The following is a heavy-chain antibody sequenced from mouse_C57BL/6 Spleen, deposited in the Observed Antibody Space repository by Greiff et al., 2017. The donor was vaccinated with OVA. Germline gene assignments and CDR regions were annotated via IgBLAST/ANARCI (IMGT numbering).Heavy chain of an antibody. CDR1: GYTFTDYY. J-gene: IGHJ1*03. CDR2: IYPGSGNT. V-gene: IGHV1-76*01. D-gene: IGHD1-1*01. CDR3: ASYGSSFYWYFDV. Sequence: VQLQQSGAELVRPGASVKLSCKASGYTFTDYYINWVKQRPGQGLEWIARIYPGSGNTYYNEKFKGKATLTAEKSSSTAYMQLSSLTSEDSAVYFCASYGSSFYWYFDVWGTGTTVTVSS.